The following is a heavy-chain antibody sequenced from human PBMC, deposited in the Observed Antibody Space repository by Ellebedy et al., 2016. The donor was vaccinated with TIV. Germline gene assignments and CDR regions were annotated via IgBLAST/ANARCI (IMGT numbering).Heavy chain of an antibody. Sequence: AASVKVSCKASGFLFDAYGISWARRAPGQVLEWMGWISAYNGDTIYAHHFKGRLIMTTDTSTATAFMELRSLTSDDTAVYYCATSYGDYGHWGQGTLVAVSS. J-gene: IGHJ4*02. D-gene: IGHD4-17*01. CDR1: GFLFDAYG. V-gene: IGHV1-18*04. CDR3: ATSYGDYGH. CDR2: ISAYNGDT.